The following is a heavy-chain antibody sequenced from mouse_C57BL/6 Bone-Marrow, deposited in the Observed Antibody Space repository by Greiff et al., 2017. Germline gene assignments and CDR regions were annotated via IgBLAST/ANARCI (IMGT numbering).Heavy chain of an antibody. CDR1: GYTFTSYW. CDR2: INPSNGGT. CDR3: ARSGTTVKYYYAMDY. Sequence: QVQLQQSGTELVKPGASVKLSCKASGYTFTSYWMHWVKQRPGQGLEWIGNINPSNGGTNYNEKFKSKATLTVDKSSSTAYMQLSSLTSEDSAVYYCARSGTTVKYYYAMDYWGQGTSGTVSS. J-gene: IGHJ4*01. V-gene: IGHV1-53*01. D-gene: IGHD1-1*01.